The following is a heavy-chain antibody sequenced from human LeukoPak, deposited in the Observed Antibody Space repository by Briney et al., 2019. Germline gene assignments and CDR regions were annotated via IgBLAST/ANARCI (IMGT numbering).Heavy chain of an antibody. CDR1: GFSLSTSGVG. Sequence: SGPTLFQPTPTLTLTCTFSGFSLSTSGVGVGWIRQPPGKALEWLALSYWDDDKRYHPPLKSRLTITKDTSKNQVVLTITNMHPVGTATYYWAHSIAAADSNWFDPWGQGTLVTVSS. CDR3: AHSIAAADSNWFDP. V-gene: IGHV2-5*02. J-gene: IGHJ5*02. CDR2: SYWDDDK. D-gene: IGHD6-13*01.